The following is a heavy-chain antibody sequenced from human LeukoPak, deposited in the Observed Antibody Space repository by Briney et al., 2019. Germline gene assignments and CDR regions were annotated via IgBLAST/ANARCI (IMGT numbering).Heavy chain of an antibody. Sequence: GGSLRLSCAASGFTFSSYSMNWVRQAPGKGLEWVSSISSSSSYIYYADSVEGRFTISRDNAKNSLYLQMNSLRAEDTAVYYCARDLEITYYYGSGSLSFGYWGQGTLVTVSS. V-gene: IGHV3-21*01. CDR1: GFTFSSYS. J-gene: IGHJ4*02. CDR2: ISSSSSYI. CDR3: ARDLEITYYYGSGSLSFGY. D-gene: IGHD3-10*01.